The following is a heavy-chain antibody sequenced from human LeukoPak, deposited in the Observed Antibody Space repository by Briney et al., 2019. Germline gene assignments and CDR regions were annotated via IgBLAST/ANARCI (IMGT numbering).Heavy chain of an antibody. CDR1: GFTFSSYG. Sequence: GRSLRLSCAASGFTFSSYGMHWVRQAPGKGLEWVAVIWYDGSNKYYADSVKGRFTISRDNSKNTLYLQMNSLRAEDTAVYYCARERGTYGGNAYYFDYWGQGTLVTVSS. V-gene: IGHV3-33*01. D-gene: IGHD4-23*01. J-gene: IGHJ4*02. CDR2: IWYDGSNK. CDR3: ARERGTYGGNAYYFDY.